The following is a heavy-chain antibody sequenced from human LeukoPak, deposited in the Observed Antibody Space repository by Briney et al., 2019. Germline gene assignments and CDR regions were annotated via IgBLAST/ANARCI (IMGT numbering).Heavy chain of an antibody. J-gene: IGHJ6*02. CDR1: GFTVSSSS. Sequence: GGSLRLSCAASGFTVSSSSMNWVRLGPGKGLEWVSVISSDGNTYYADSVKGRFTISRDNSRNTLSLQMHGLRADDTTVYYCARGQEQFSSPWQWGPRRKNFYYYGMDVWGQGTTVTVSS. V-gene: IGHV3-66*01. D-gene: IGHD6-19*01. CDR2: ISSDGNT. CDR3: ARGQEQFSSPWQWGPRRKNFYYYGMDV.